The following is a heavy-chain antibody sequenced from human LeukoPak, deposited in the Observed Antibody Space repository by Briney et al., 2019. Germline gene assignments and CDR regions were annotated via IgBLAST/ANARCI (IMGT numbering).Heavy chain of an antibody. V-gene: IGHV3-30*09. CDR3: AKVRAPSGWFNSDY. J-gene: IGHJ4*02. CDR2: ISYAGSNK. Sequence: GGSLRLSCAASGFTFSSYAMHWVRQAPGKGLEWVAIISYAGSNKYYTDSVKGRFAISRDNSKNTLYLQMNSLRVEDTATYYCAKVRAPSGWFNSDYWGQGTLVTVSS. D-gene: IGHD6-19*01. CDR1: GFTFSSYA.